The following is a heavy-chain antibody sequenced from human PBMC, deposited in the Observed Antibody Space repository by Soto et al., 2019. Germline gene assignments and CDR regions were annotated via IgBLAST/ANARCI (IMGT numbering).Heavy chain of an antibody. CDR1: GGSISSGDYY. CDR2: IFYSGST. J-gene: IGHJ4*02. D-gene: IGHD1-7*01. V-gene: IGHV4-30-4*01. CDR3: AREANWNYELGNYFDY. Sequence: SETLSLTCTVSGGSISSGDYYWTWIRQPPGKGLEWIGYIFYSGSTYYNPSLQSRVTISVDTSKNQFSLKLNSVTAADTAVYYCAREANWNYELGNYFDYWGQGSLVTISS.